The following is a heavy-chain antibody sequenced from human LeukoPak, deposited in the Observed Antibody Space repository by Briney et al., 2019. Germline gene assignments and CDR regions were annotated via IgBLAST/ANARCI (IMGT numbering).Heavy chain of an antibody. J-gene: IGHJ4*02. CDR1: GYTFTGYY. CDR2: INPSGGST. CDR3: ARSAGVRGVVDFYFDY. D-gene: IGHD3-10*01. V-gene: IGHV1-2*02. Sequence: ASVKVSCKASGYTFTGYYMHWVRQAPGQGLEWMGIINPSGGSTSYAQKFQGRVTMTRDTSISTAYMEPSRLRSDDTAVYYCARSAGVRGVVDFYFDYWGQGTLVTVSS.